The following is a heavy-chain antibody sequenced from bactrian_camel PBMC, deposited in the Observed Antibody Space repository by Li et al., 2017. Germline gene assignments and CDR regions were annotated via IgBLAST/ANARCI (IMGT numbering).Heavy chain of an antibody. CDR2: IYTGGGSL. J-gene: IGHJ4*01. CDR1: PFNMKYGC. D-gene: IGHD3*01. Sequence: HVQLVESGGGSVPEGGFLELSCAVAPFNMKYGCMAWFRQAPGKEREGVAAIYTGGGSLYYADSVRGRFTISSDNAKNILYLQMDNLQPEDTALHYCALGPSTSAWTTLSASAFVYWGQGTQVTVS. CDR3: ALGPSTSAWTTLSASAFVY. V-gene: IGHV3S1*01.